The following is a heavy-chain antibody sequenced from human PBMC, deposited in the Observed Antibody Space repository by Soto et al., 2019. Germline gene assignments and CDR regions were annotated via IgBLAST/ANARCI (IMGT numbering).Heavy chain of an antibody. CDR1: GGTFSSYA. CDR3: ASKEQSYNYYYYGMDV. V-gene: IGHV1-69*01. J-gene: IGHJ6*02. CDR2: IIPIFGTA. D-gene: IGHD1-26*01. Sequence: QVQLVQSGAEVQKPGSSVKVSCKASGGTFSSYAISWVRQAPGQGLEWMGGIIPIFGTANYAQKFQGRVTITADESTSTAYMELSSLRSEDTAVYYCASKEQSYNYYYYGMDVWGQGTTVTVSS.